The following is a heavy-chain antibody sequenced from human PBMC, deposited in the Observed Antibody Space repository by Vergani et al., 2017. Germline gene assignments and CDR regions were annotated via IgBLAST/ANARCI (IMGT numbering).Heavy chain of an antibody. V-gene: IGHV5-10-1*01. CDR3: ARVPTAYYDILTGYYNAPRFDP. J-gene: IGHJ5*02. D-gene: IGHD3-9*01. CDR1: GYSFTSYW. CDR2: IDPSDSYT. Sequence: EVQLVQSGAEVKKPGESLRISCKGSGYSFTSYWISWVRQMPGKGLEWMGRIDPSDSYTNYSPSFQGHVTISADKSISTAYLQWSSLKASDTAMYYCARVPTAYYDILTGYYNAPRFDPWGQGTLVTVSS.